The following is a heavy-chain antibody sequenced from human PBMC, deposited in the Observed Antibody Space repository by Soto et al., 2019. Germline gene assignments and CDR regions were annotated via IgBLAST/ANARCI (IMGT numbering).Heavy chain of an antibody. CDR1: GLAFNNAW. Sequence: GGSLRLSCAASGLAFNNAWMTWVRQAPGKGLEWVGRIKGKTDRGTIDYAAPVKGRFTISRDDSTNTLSLQMNSLNTEDTAVYYCTTDLPYHCTGGSCFASWGQGTLVTVSS. D-gene: IGHD2-8*02. V-gene: IGHV3-15*01. J-gene: IGHJ5*01. CDR3: TTDLPYHCTGGSCFAS. CDR2: IKGKTDRGTI.